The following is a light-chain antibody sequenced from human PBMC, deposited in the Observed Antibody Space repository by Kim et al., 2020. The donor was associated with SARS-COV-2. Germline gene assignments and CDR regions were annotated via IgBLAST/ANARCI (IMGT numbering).Light chain of an antibody. CDR3: QVWDSSSDHRV. Sequence: SYELTQPPSVSVAPGKTARITCGEDNIGSKTVQWYQHKPGQAPMVVIYYDSDRPSGIPERFSGSNSGNTATLTVSRVEAGDEADYYCQVWDSSSDHRVFG. J-gene: IGLJ2*01. CDR1: NIGSKT. V-gene: IGLV3-21*04. CDR2: YDS.